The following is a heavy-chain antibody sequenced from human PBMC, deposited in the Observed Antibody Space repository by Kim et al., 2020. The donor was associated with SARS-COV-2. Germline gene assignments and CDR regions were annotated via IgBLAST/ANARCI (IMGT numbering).Heavy chain of an antibody. J-gene: IGHJ6*02. Sequence: KSSADSAKRRFTISRDKSKNTLYLQMNSLRAEDTDVYYCAREIVSYYGMDVWGQGTTVTVSS. D-gene: IGHD1-26*01. V-gene: IGHV3-30*01. CDR2: K. CDR3: AREIVSYYGMDV.